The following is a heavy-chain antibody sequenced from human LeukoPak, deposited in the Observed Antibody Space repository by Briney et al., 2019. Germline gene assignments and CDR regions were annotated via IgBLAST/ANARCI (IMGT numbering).Heavy chain of an antibody. D-gene: IGHD3-22*01. V-gene: IGHV3-66*01. CDR2: IYSGGST. CDR1: GFTVSSNY. J-gene: IGHJ4*02. CDR3: ARGHYDSSGYRALVY. Sequence: GGSLRLSCAASGFTVSSNYMSWVRQAPGKGLEWVSVIYSGGSTYYADSVKGRFTISRDNSKNTLYLRMNSLRAEDTAVYYCARGHYDSSGYRALVYWGQGTLVTVSS.